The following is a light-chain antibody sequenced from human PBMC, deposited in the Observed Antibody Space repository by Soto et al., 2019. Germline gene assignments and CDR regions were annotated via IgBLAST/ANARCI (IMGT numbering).Light chain of an antibody. CDR2: GAS. CDR1: QSISNY. CDR3: QQYNNWPPWT. Sequence: EIVLTQSPATLSLSPGETATLSCRASQSISNYLAWYQQKLGQAPRLLIYGASTRATGIPARFSGSGSGTEFTLTISSLQSEDFAVYYCQQYNNWPPWTFGQGTKVDIK. V-gene: IGKV3-15*01. J-gene: IGKJ1*01.